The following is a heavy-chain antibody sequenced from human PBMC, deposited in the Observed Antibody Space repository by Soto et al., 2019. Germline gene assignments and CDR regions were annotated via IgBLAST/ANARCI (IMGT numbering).Heavy chain of an antibody. V-gene: IGHV1-18*01. Sequence: QVQLVQSGAEVKKPGASVKVSCKASGYTFTTYGISWVRQAPGQGLEWVGWISAYNDNTNYAQKLQGRVTMTTDTSTCTAYMELRSLRSDDTAVHYCARDYSTSFEMYYYFGMDVWGQGTTVTVSS. J-gene: IGHJ6*02. CDR2: ISAYNDNT. CDR1: GYTFTTYG. CDR3: ARDYSTSFEMYYYFGMDV. D-gene: IGHD6-13*01.